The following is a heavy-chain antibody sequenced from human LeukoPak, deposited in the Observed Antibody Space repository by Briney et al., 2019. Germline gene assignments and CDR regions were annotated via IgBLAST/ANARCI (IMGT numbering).Heavy chain of an antibody. CDR2: ISYDGSNK. Sequence: PGGSLRLSCAASGFTFSSYGMHWVRQAPGKGLEWVAVISYDGSNKYYADSVKGRFTISRDNSKNTLYLQMNSLRAEDTAVYYCAGGYYSEYYYYGMDVRGQGTMVTVSS. J-gene: IGHJ6*02. CDR1: GFTFSSYG. D-gene: IGHD3-22*01. CDR3: AGGYYSEYYYYGMDV. V-gene: IGHV3-30*03.